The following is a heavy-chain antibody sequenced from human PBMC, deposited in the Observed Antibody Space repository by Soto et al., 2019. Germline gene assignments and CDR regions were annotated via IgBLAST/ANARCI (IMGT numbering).Heavy chain of an antibody. CDR2: INPNSGGT. D-gene: IGHD3-10*01. Sequence: ASVKVSCKASGYTFTGYYRHWVRQAPGQGLEWMGWINPNSGGTNYAQKFQGRVTMTRDTSISTAYMELSRLRSDDTAVYYCARGRKLLWFGELIPDDYWGQGTLVTVSS. CDR1: GYTFTGYY. CDR3: ARGRKLLWFGELIPDDY. V-gene: IGHV1-2*02. J-gene: IGHJ4*02.